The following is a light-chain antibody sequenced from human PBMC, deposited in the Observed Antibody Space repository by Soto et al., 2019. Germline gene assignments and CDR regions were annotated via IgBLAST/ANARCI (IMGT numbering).Light chain of an antibody. Sequence: EIVLTQSPGTLSLSPGERATLSCRASQSVSSSYLAWYQQKPGQAPRLLIYGAFSRATGIPDRFSGSGSGTDFTLTISRLEPEDLAVYYCQQYCSSPKYTFGQGTKLEIK. CDR3: QQYCSSPKYT. J-gene: IGKJ2*01. CDR2: GAF. CDR1: QSVSSSY. V-gene: IGKV3-20*01.